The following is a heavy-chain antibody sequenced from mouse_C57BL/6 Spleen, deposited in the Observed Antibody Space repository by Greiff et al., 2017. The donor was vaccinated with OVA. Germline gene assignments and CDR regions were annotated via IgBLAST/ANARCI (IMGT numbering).Heavy chain of an antibody. CDR1: GFTFTSYW. CDR3: ARTGIRYYLDY. D-gene: IGHD1-1*01. V-gene: IGHV1-69*01. CDR2: IDPSDSYT. J-gene: IGHJ2*01. Sequence: QVQLKQPGAELVMPGASVKLSCKASGFTFTSYWMHWVKQRPGQGLEWIGEIDPSDSYTNYNQKFKGKSTLTVDKSSSTAYMQLSSLTSEDSAVEYCARTGIRYYLDYWGQGTTLTVSS.